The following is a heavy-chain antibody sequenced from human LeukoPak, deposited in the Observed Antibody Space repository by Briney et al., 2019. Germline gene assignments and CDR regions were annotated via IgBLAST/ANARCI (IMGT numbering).Heavy chain of an antibody. Sequence: SETLSLTCTVSGGSISSYYWSWIRQPPGKGLEWIGYIYCSGSTNYHPSLKSRVTISVDTPKNQFSLKMRSVTAADTAVYYCARAGQDYYDSSGVFDYWGQGTLVTVSS. J-gene: IGHJ4*02. CDR1: GGSISSYY. CDR2: IYCSGST. V-gene: IGHV4-59*01. CDR3: ARAGQDYYDSSGVFDY. D-gene: IGHD3-22*01.